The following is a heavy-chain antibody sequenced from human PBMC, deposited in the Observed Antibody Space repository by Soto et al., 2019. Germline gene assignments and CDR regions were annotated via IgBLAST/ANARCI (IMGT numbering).Heavy chain of an antibody. Sequence: QVQLVESGGGVVQPGRSLRLSCAASGFTFSSYGMHWVRQAPGKGLEWVAVIWYDGSNKYYADSVKGRFTISRDNSKNTLYLQMNSLRAEDTAVYYCAREFIFGVRSRGAFDIWGQGTMVTVSS. CDR1: GFTFSSYG. CDR3: AREFIFGVRSRGAFDI. V-gene: IGHV3-33*01. CDR2: IWYDGSNK. J-gene: IGHJ3*02. D-gene: IGHD3-3*01.